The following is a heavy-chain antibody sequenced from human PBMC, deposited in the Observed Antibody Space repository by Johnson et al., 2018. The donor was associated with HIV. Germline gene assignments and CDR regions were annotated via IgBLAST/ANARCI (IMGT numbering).Heavy chain of an antibody. D-gene: IGHD6-19*01. CDR1: QFTFNTYY. Sequence: QLVESGGGLVQPGRSPRLSCAASQFTFNTYYMNCVRQAPGNGLELVGQVNPNGGNTYLVDSGKDSRDNAKNSLYLKMNSLRAEDTAVYYGAGGGGHWLPGDAFNIWGQGTMVTVP. CDR2: VNPNGGNT. CDR3: AGGGGHWLPGDAFNI. V-gene: IGHV3-25*04. J-gene: IGHJ3*02.